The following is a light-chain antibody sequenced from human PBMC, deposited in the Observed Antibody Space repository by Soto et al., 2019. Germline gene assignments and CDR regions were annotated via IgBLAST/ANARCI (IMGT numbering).Light chain of an antibody. CDR2: GAF. V-gene: IGKV3-20*01. CDR1: QSVSSSY. J-gene: IGKJ2*01. CDR3: QQYCSSPYT. Sequence: EIVLTQSPGTLSLSPGERATLSCRASQSVSSSYLAWYQHKPGQAPRLLIYGAFSRATGIPDRFSGSGSGGDFTLTISSLEPEDFAVDYCQQYCSSPYTFGQGTKLEIK.